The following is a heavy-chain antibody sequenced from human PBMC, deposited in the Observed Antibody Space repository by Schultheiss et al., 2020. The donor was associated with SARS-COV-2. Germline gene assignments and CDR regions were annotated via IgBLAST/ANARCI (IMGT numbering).Heavy chain of an antibody. V-gene: IGHV3-30*06. D-gene: IGHD6-13*01. CDR1: EFIVSTNY. Sequence: GGSLRLSCAASEFIVSTNYMTWVRQAPGKGLEWVAVISYDGSNKYYADSVKGRFTISRDNSKNTLYLQMNSLRAEDTAVYYCARGGSSSRKYGMDVWGQGTTVTVSS. CDR2: ISYDGSNK. CDR3: ARGGSSSRKYGMDV. J-gene: IGHJ6*02.